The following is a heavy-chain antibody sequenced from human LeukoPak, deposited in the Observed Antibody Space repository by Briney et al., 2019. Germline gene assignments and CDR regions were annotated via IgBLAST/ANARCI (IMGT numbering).Heavy chain of an antibody. CDR2: ISAYNGNT. CDR1: GYTFTSYG. V-gene: IGHV1-18*01. CDR3: ARDSSVVAAAGFNWFDP. Sequence: ASVKVSCTASGYTFTSYGISWVRQAPGQGLEWMGWISAYNGNTNYAQKLQGRVTMTTDTSTSTAYMEVRSLRSDDTAVYYCARDSSVVAAAGFNWFDPWGQGTLVTVSS. D-gene: IGHD6-13*01. J-gene: IGHJ5*02.